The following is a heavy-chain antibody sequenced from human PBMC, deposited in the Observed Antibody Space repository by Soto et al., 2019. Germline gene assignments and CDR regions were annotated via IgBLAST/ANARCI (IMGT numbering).Heavy chain of an antibody. CDR1: GGTFSSYA. D-gene: IGHD2-15*01. CDR3: AREEVGYCSGGSCYPVSDY. Sequence: QVQLVQSGAEVKKPGSSVKVSCKASGGTFSSYAISWVRQAPGQGLEWMGGIIPIFGTANYAQKFQGRVRITAVKSTSTAYMELSRMRSEDTVVYYCAREEVGYCSGGSCYPVSDYWGQGTLVTVSS. J-gene: IGHJ4*02. V-gene: IGHV1-69*06. CDR2: IIPIFGTA.